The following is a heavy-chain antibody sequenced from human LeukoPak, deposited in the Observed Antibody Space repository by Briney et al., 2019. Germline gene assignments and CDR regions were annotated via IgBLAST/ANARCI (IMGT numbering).Heavy chain of an antibody. CDR1: GYSFTNYW. V-gene: IGHV5-51*01. J-gene: IGHJ6*03. D-gene: IGHD2-2*01. Sequence: GESLKISCKGSGYSFTNYWIGWVRQLRGKGLEWMGIIYPGDSNTRYSPSFQGQVTISADKAITTAYLQWSSLKASDTAMLSCRRGQYCSSTRCYSPYYSFYMVAWGKGTTGTVS. CDR3: RRGQYCSSTRCYSPYYSFYMVA. CDR2: IYPGDSNT.